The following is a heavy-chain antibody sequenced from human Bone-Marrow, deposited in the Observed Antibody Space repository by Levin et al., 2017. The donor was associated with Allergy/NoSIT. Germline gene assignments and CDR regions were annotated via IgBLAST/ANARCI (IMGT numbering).Heavy chain of an antibody. V-gene: IGHV3-48*01. CDR1: GFTFSDYS. CDR3: AREIWNTGWNHWFDP. D-gene: IGHD1/OR15-1a*01. CDR2: MGNDGSTK. Sequence: QPGGSLRLSCAASGFTFSDYSMNWVRQAPGRGLEWVAYMGNDGSTKYYADSVKGRFTISRDNARSSLFLQMSSLRAEDTAVYYCAREIWNTGWNHWFDPWGQGTLVSVSS. J-gene: IGHJ5*02.